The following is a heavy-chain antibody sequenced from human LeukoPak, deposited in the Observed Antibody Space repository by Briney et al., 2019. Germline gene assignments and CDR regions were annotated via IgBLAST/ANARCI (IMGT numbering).Heavy chain of an antibody. CDR3: ARDNYVGNLDY. CDR2: ILYDGSDK. D-gene: IGHD4-23*01. Sequence: GGSLRLSCTASGFTFSRYSMHWVRQTPSKGLEWVATILYDGSDKYYPDSVKGRFTISRDNSKNTMPLQMNSLRAEDTAVYYCARDNYVGNLDYWGQGTLVTVSS. V-gene: IGHV3-30*04. J-gene: IGHJ4*02. CDR1: GFTFSRYS.